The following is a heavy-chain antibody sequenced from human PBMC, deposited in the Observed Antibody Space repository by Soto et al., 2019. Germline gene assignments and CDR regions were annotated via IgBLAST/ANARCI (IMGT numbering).Heavy chain of an antibody. Sequence: WGSLRLSCAASGFTVSSNYMSCVRQARWKGLEWGANIKQDGSEKYYVDSVKGRFTISRDNAKNSLYLQMNSLRAEDTAVYYCARVYYDILTGVDYWGQGTLVTVSS. V-gene: IGHV3-7*03. CDR1: GFTVSSNY. CDR2: IKQDGSEK. CDR3: ARVYYDILTGVDY. J-gene: IGHJ4*02. D-gene: IGHD3-9*01.